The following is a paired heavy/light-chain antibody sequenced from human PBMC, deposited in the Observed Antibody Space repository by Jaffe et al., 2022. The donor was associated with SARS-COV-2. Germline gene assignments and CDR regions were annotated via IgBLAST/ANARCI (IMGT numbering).Light chain of an antibody. Sequence: EIVLTQSPGTLSLSPGERATLSCRASQSITSSYLAWYQQKPGQAPRLLIYGASSRATGIPDRFSGSGSGTDFTLTISGLEPEDFAVYYCQQYGSSPPITFGQGTRLEIK. CDR1: QSITSSY. CDR3: QQYGSSPPIT. J-gene: IGKJ5*01. CDR2: GAS. V-gene: IGKV3-20*01.
Heavy chain of an antibody. D-gene: IGHD2-15*01. J-gene: IGHJ6*03. CDR1: GVSISSTTYY. CDR3: ARHCSGGICYHYMDV. V-gene: IGHV4-39*01. Sequence: QLQLQESGPGLVKPSETLSLTCTVSGVSISSTTYYWGWIRQPPGKGLEWIGSISYSGSTYYNPSLRSRVTMSVDRSKNQLSLNLRSVTAADTADYYCARHCSGGICYHYMDVWGRGTTVTVSS. CDR2: ISYSGST.